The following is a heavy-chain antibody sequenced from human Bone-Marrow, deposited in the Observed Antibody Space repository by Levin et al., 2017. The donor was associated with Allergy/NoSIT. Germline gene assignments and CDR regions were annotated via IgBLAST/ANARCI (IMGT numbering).Heavy chain of an antibody. J-gene: IGHJ4*02. CDR3: AKGNGHFRD. CDR1: GDSMNYYY. V-gene: IGHV4-59*03. CDR2: VYYSGTT. Sequence: GSLRLSCTVSGDSMNYYYWSWIRRPPGKGLEWIGYVYYSGTTNYNPSLKDRVTISVDTSKNQFSLKLRSVTAADTAVYFCAKGNGHFRDWGQGTLATVSS. D-gene: IGHD2-8*01.